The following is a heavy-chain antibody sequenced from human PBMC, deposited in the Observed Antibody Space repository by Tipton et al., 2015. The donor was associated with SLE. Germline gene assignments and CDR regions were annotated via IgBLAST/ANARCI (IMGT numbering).Heavy chain of an antibody. CDR1: GFTFSIYA. Sequence: SLRLSCAASGFTFSIYAMHWVRQAPGKGLEWVAVISYDGSNKYYADSVKGRFTISRDNSKNTLYLQMNSLRAEDTAVYYCARKSIAAVGDYWGQGTLVTVSS. J-gene: IGHJ4*02. D-gene: IGHD6-13*01. CDR2: ISYDGSNK. CDR3: ARKSIAAVGDY. V-gene: IGHV3-30-3*01.